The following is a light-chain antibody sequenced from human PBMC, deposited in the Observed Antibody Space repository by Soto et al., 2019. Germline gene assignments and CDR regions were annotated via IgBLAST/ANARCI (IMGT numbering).Light chain of an antibody. CDR2: GVS. V-gene: IGKV3-20*01. J-gene: IGKJ5*01. Sequence: ETVLTQSPGTLSLSPGERATLSCRASQSVSSNYLVWYQQKPGQAPRLLISGVSTRATGIPDRFSGSGSGTDFTLTISRLEPEDVAEYYCQQYVPSPAITFGQGTRVEIK. CDR1: QSVSSNY. CDR3: QQYVPSPAIT.